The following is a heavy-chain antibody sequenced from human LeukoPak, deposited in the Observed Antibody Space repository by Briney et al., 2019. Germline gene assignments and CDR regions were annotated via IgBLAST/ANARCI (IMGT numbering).Heavy chain of an antibody. CDR2: IYYSGST. V-gene: IGHV4-39*01. J-gene: IGHJ5*02. CDR3: ARHSEPDCYGSGSHGNWFDP. Sequence: SETLSLTCTVSGGSISSSSYYWGWIRQPPGKGLEWIGSIYYSGSTYYNPSLKSRVTISVDTSKNQFSLKLSSVTAADTAVYYCARHSEPDCYGSGSHGNWFDPWGQGTLVTVSS. D-gene: IGHD3-10*01. CDR1: GGSISSSSYY.